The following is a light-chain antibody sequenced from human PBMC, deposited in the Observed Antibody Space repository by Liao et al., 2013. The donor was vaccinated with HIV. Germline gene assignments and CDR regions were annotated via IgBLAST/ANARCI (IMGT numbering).Light chain of an antibody. Sequence: SYELTQPPSVSVAPGKTARITCGGNNIGSKSVHWYQQKPGQAPVLVISYDSDRPSGVPERISGSNSGNTATLTISRVEAGDEADYYCQAWDSSTAVFGTGTRVTVL. CDR1: NIGSKS. CDR3: QAWDSSTAV. CDR2: YDS. J-gene: IGLJ1*01. V-gene: IGLV3-21*01.